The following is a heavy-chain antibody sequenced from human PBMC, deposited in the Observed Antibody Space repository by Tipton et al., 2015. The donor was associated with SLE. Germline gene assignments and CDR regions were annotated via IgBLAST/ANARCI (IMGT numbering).Heavy chain of an antibody. Sequence: SLRLSCAASGFSFNSYTMHWVRQAPGKGLEWVAVVSHDGSNKDYADSVKGRFTISRDNSKSTLYLQMNSLRAEDTAIYYCARVGAPDCGSSSCYSAFDSWGQGTMGTVSS. CDR3: ARVGAPDCGSSSCYSAFDS. D-gene: IGHD2-2*01. J-gene: IGHJ3*02. CDR1: GFSFNSYT. V-gene: IGHV3-30-3*01. CDR2: VSHDGSNK.